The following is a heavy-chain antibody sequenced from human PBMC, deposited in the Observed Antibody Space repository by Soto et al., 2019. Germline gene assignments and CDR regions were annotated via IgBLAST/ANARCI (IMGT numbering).Heavy chain of an antibody. V-gene: IGHV3-23*01. Sequence: PGGSMRLSCVVSGDPFDTYVINWVRQAPGKGLEWVSAVTGSGVTTWYAESIKGRFTISRDNSKNTVFLQMNSLTAEDTALYYCTKSQSGSYFAAFDIWGQGTMVTVSS. J-gene: IGHJ3*02. CDR1: GDPFDTYV. CDR2: VTGSGVTT. CDR3: TKSQSGSYFAAFDI. D-gene: IGHD1-26*01.